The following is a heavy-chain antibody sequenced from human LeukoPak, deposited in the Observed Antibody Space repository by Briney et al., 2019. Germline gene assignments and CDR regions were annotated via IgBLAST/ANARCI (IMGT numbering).Heavy chain of an antibody. J-gene: IGHJ4*02. D-gene: IGHD3-22*01. CDR2: IIPIFGTA. CDR3: ASGGYNSFDY. V-gene: IGHV1-69*13. Sequence: SVKVSFKASGGTFSSYAISWVRQAPGQGLEWMGEIIPIFGTANYAQKFQGRVTITADESTSTAYMELSSLRSEDTAVYYCASGGYNSFDYWGQGTLVTVSS. CDR1: GGTFSSYA.